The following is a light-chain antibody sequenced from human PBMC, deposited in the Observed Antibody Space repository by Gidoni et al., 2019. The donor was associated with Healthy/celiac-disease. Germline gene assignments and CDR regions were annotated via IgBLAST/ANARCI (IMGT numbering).Light chain of an antibody. Sequence: ARITCGGNNIGSKSVHWYPQKPGQAPVLVIYYDSDRPSGIPERFSGSNSGNTATLTISRVEAGDEADYYCQVWDSSSDHFGTGTKVTVL. CDR3: QVWDSSSDH. J-gene: IGLJ1*01. CDR1: NIGSKS. CDR2: YDS. V-gene: IGLV3-21*04.